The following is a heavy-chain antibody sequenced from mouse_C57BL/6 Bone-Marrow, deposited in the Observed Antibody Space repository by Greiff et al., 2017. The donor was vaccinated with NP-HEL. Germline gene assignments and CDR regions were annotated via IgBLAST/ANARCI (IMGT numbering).Heavy chain of an antibody. CDR3: AREDYDVWFAY. J-gene: IGHJ3*01. CDR2: ISYSGST. CDR1: GYSITSGYD. D-gene: IGHD2-4*01. Sequence: EVQLVESGPGMVKPSQSLSLTCTVTGYSITSGYDWHWIRHFPGNKLEWMGYISYSGSTNYNPSLKSRISITHDTSKNHFFLKLNSVTTEDTATYYCAREDYDVWFAYWGQGTLVTVSA. V-gene: IGHV3-1*01.